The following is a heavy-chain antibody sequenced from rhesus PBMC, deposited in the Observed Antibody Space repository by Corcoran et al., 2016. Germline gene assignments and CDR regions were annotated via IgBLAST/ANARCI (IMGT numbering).Heavy chain of an antibody. Sequence: QVTLKESGPALVKPTQTLTLTCIFSGFSLTTGGMGVGWIRQPPGKALEWLASLYWDDSKYYTTSLKTRLTISKGTSKNQVVLTMTNMDLVDTATYYGARITGVLIKGDVWGAGVLVTVSS. CDR1: GFSLTTGGMG. CDR2: LYWDDSK. V-gene: IGHV2S1*01. CDR3: ARITGVLIKGDV. J-gene: IGHJ5-1*01. D-gene: IGHD3-34*01.